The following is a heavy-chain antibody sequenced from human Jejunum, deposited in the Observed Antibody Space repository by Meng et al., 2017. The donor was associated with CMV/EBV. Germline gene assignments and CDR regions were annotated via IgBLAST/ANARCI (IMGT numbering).Heavy chain of an antibody. D-gene: IGHD3-22*01. CDR3: ARGGHSSDSSYYFDF. CDR2: MFDSGSF. CDR1: GGSISGSHYY. V-gene: IGHV4-39*07. J-gene: IGHJ4*02. Sequence: SGGSISGSHYYWGWIRQTPGKGLEWIGSMFDSGSFYYNPSLKSRLSISVDTSNNQFSLRLTFVTAADTALYYCARGGHSSDSSYYFDFWSQGTLVTVSS.